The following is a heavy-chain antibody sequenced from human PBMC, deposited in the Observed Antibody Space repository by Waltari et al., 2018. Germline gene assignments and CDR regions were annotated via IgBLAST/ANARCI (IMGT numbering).Heavy chain of an antibody. CDR2: ISWNSGSI. V-gene: IGHV3-9*03. Sequence: EVQLVESGGGLVQPGRSLRLSCAASGLTFADYAMHWVRPAPGKGLEWVSGISWNSGSIGYADSVKGRFTISRDNAKNSLYLQMNSLRAEDMALYYCAKGTMVVTPGAFDIWGQGTMVTVSS. J-gene: IGHJ3*02. CDR3: AKGTMVVTPGAFDI. D-gene: IGHD2-21*02. CDR1: GLTFADYA.